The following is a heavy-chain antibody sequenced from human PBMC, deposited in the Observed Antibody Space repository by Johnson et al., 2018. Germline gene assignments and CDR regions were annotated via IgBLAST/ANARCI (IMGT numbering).Heavy chain of an antibody. D-gene: IGHD6-13*01. CDR2: TSGSGGTT. J-gene: IGHJ6*03. CDR1: GFIFSSYA. Sequence: VQLVESGGGFVQPGGSLRLSCAVSGFIFSSYAMSWVRRAPGMGLEWVSTTSGSGGTTYYADSVKGRFTISSDNSKNKLYLQMDSRRADDTAVYYCAQDRPAAAGSWYMGVWCIGTTVTVSS. CDR3: AQDRPAAAGSWYMGV. V-gene: IGHV3-23*04.